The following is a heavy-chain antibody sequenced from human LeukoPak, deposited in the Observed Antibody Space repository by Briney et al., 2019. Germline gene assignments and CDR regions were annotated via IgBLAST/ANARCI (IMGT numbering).Heavy chain of an antibody. D-gene: IGHD1-26*01. J-gene: IGHJ6*02. CDR2: ISYDGSNK. CDR3: ARVWELLGGMDV. Sequence: GGSLRLSCAASGFTFSSYGMHWVRQAPGKGLEWVAVISYDGSNKYYADSVKGRFTISRDNSKNTLYLQMNSLRAEDTAVYYCARVWELLGGMDVWGQGTTVTVSS. CDR1: GFTFSSYG. V-gene: IGHV3-30*03.